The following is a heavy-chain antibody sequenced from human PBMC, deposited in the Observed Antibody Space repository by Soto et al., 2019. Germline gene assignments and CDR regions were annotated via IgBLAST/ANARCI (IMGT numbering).Heavy chain of an antibody. V-gene: IGHV4-39*01. J-gene: IGHJ5*02. CDR2: IYYSGST. CDR3: ARRPVYGDYVSSWFDP. D-gene: IGHD4-17*01. CDR1: GGSISSSSYY. Sequence: PSETLSLTCTVSGGSISSSSYYWGWIRQPPGKGLEWIGSIYYSGSTYYNPSLKSRVTISVDTSKNQFSLKLSSVTAADTAVYYCARRPVYGDYVSSWFDPWGQGTRVTVSS.